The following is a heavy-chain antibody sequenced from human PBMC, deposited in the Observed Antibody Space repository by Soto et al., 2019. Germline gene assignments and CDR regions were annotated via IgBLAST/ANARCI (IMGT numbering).Heavy chain of an antibody. CDR1: GFTFSYYY. Sequence: GGSLILSCAASGFTFSYYYMIWIRQAPGKGLKWVSYISSSSSYTNYADSVKGRFTISRDNAKNSLYLQMNSLRADDTAVYYCARVRALAADGMDVWGQGTTVTVSS. CDR2: ISSSSSYT. J-gene: IGHJ6*02. CDR3: ARVRALAADGMDV. D-gene: IGHD6-19*01. V-gene: IGHV3-11*05.